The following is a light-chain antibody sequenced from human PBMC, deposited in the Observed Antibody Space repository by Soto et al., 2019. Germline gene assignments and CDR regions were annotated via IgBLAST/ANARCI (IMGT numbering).Light chain of an antibody. CDR2: SND. CDR3: SAWDDSLSGYV. CDR1: SSNIGSNY. J-gene: IGLJ1*01. Sequence: QSVVTQPPSASGTPGQRVTISCSGSSSNIGSNYVYWYQQVPGTAPKLLIYSNDQRPSGVPDRFSGSKSGTSASLAISGLRSEDEADYYCSAWDDSLSGYVFGTGTKVTVL. V-gene: IGLV1-47*02.